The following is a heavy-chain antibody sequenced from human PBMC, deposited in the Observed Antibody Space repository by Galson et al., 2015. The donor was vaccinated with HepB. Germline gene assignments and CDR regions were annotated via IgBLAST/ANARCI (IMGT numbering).Heavy chain of an antibody. J-gene: IGHJ6*02. V-gene: IGHV3-30*04. D-gene: IGHD2-2*01. CDR1: GFTFSSYA. Sequence: SLRLSCAASGFTFSSYAMHWVRQAPGKGLEWVAVISYDGSNKYYADSVKGRFTISRDNSKNTLYLQMNSLRAEDTAVYYCASAMVGDIVVVPAAPYGMDVWGQGTTVTVSS. CDR3: ASAMVGDIVVVPAAPYGMDV. CDR2: ISYDGSNK.